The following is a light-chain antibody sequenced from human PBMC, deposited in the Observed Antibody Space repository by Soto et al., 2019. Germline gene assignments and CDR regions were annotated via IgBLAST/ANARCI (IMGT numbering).Light chain of an antibody. CDR1: QSVSSGY. CDR2: GAS. J-gene: IGKJ3*01. CDR3: QLYGSSPPIT. Sequence: EIVLTQSPGTLSLSPGERATLSCRASQSVSSGYLAWYQQKPGQAPSLLIYGASTRATGIPDRFSGSGSGTDFTLTISRLEPEDFAVYYCQLYGSSPPITFGPGTKVDIK. V-gene: IGKV3-20*01.